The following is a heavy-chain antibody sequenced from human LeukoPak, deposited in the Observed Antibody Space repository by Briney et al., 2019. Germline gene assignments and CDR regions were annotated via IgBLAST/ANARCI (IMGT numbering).Heavy chain of an antibody. V-gene: IGHV3-23*01. CDR3: ARITEDYGDSYDY. CDR2: ISGSGGST. J-gene: IGHJ4*02. CDR1: GFTFSSYA. Sequence: PGGSLRLSCAASGFTFSSYAMSWVRQAPGKGLEWVSAISGSGGSTYYADSVKGRFTISRDNSKNTLYLQMNSLRAEDTAVYYCARITEDYGDSYDYWGQGTLVTVSS. D-gene: IGHD4-17*01.